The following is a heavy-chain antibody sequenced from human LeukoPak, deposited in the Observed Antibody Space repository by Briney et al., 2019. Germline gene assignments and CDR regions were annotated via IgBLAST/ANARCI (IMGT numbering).Heavy chain of an antibody. Sequence: GASVKVSCKASGYTFTSYYIHLVRQAPGQGLEWMGIINPRGGFTTYAQKFQGRVTMTRDTSTSTVYMELSSLRSEDTAVYYCARERIRGNIHFDDRSGYPPHDAFDIWGQGTLITVSS. CDR1: GYTFTSYY. CDR3: ARERIRGNIHFDDRSGYPPHDAFDI. D-gene: IGHD3-22*01. CDR2: INPRGGFT. V-gene: IGHV1-46*01. J-gene: IGHJ3*02.